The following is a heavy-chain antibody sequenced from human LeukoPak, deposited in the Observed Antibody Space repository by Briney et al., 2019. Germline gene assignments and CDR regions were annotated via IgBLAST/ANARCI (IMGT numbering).Heavy chain of an antibody. CDR3: ARDQYDTWSRRGNFDS. J-gene: IGHJ4*02. D-gene: IGHD3-3*01. CDR1: GFTFGKYW. V-gene: IGHV3-7*03. Sequence: GGSLRLSCVASGFTFGKYWMSWARQAPGKGLEWVANIKLDGSEKNYVDSVKGRFTISRDNTKNSLYLQMNSLRVEDTAVFYCARDQYDTWSRRGNFDSWGQGTLVIVSS. CDR2: IKLDGSEK.